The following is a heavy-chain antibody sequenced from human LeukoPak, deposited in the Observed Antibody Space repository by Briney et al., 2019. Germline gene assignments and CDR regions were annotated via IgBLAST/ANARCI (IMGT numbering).Heavy chain of an antibody. Sequence: SETLSLTCTVSGGSISSSSYYWGWIRQPPGKGLEWIGSIYYSGNTYYNPSLKSRVTISVDTSKNQFSLKLSSVTAADTAVYYCARDYCSGGSCYLYNWFDPWGQGTLVTVSS. D-gene: IGHD2-15*01. CDR2: IYYSGNT. V-gene: IGHV4-39*07. CDR1: GGSISSSSYY. CDR3: ARDYCSGGSCYLYNWFDP. J-gene: IGHJ5*02.